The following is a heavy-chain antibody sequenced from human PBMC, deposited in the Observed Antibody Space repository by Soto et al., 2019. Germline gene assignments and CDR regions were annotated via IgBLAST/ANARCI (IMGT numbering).Heavy chain of an antibody. J-gene: IGHJ4*02. CDR3: ARDLLSGSGTHYQH. Sequence: ASVKVSCKTSGYTFTDYGISWMRQARGQGLEWMGWISDYSGNTKYARQFQGRLILTTDRSTNEASMELRSLTSDDTGVYFCARDLLSGSGTHYQHWGQGTQVTVSS. V-gene: IGHV1-18*01. D-gene: IGHD3-10*01. CDR2: ISDYSGNT. CDR1: GYTFTDYG.